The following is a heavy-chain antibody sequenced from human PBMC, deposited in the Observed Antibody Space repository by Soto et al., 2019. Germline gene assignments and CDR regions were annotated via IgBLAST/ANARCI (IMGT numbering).Heavy chain of an antibody. CDR2: ISGSGRNT. CDR3: AKDLNGSGSFTSYYHYGMDV. D-gene: IGHD3-10*01. CDR1: GFTFSNYA. V-gene: IGHV3-23*01. J-gene: IGHJ6*02. Sequence: EVQMLESGGGLVHPGGSLRLSCAASGFTFSNYAMNWVRQAPGKGLEWVSSISGSGRNTYYAASVKGRLTISRDSSTNTLYLQMNSLRVEDTGVYYCAKDLNGSGSFTSYYHYGMDVWGQGTTVTVSS.